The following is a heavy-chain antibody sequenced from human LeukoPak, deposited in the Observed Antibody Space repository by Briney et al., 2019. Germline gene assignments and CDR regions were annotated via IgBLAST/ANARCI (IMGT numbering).Heavy chain of an antibody. Sequence: RGESLKTSCKVSGYSFNNFWIGCVRQMPGKGLEWMGIINPGDSDSRYSPSFQAQVTFSADKSISTAYLQWSSLKASDIAMYYCAVLVVVPGVYEVHYFDYWGQGTLVTVSS. D-gene: IGHD2-8*02. CDR1: GYSFNNFW. V-gene: IGHV5-51*01. CDR2: INPGDSDS. CDR3: AVLVVVPGVYEVHYFDY. J-gene: IGHJ4*02.